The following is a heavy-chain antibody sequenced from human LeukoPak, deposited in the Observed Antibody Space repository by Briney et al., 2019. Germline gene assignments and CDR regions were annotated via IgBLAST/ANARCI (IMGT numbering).Heavy chain of an antibody. V-gene: IGHV3-23*01. CDR2: ISGSGDST. J-gene: IGHJ4*02. Sequence: GGSLRLSCVASGFTLRSYVMNWVRQTPGRGLEWVSSISGSGDSTFYADSVKGRFTISRDNAKNSLYLQMNSLRAEDTAVYYCAREGGYYDFWSGLNYFDYWGQGTLVTVSS. CDR1: GFTLRSYV. D-gene: IGHD3-3*01. CDR3: AREGGYYDFWSGLNYFDY.